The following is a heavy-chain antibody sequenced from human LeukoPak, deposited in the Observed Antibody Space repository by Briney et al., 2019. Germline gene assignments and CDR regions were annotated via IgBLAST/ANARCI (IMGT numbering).Heavy chain of an antibody. Sequence: SETLSLTCAVYGGSFSGYYWSWLRQPPGKGLEWIGEINHSVTPTYNPPLKTRATRAVDPSKNQYSLKLCSLTAADSAVYYRARGRYQGYHHRSRSPPFDPWGQGTLVTVSS. CDR3: ARGRYQGYHHRSRSPPFDP. CDR1: GGSFSGYY. D-gene: IGHD3-10*01. CDR2: INHSVTP. V-gene: IGHV4-34*01. J-gene: IGHJ5*02.